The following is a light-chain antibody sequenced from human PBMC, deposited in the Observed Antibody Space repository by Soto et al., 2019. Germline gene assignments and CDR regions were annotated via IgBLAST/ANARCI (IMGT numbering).Light chain of an antibody. V-gene: IGKV3-11*01. CDR2: GAY. Sequence: IVLTQCPATLSLSPGKSATLSCRDSQNISNYLIWYQQKPGQAPRLIIYGAYSRATGIPDRFSGSGSGTDFTLTISRLEPEDFAVYYCQQSSSWPPLTCGGGTKVDIK. J-gene: IGKJ4*01. CDR1: QNISNY. CDR3: QQSSSWPPLT.